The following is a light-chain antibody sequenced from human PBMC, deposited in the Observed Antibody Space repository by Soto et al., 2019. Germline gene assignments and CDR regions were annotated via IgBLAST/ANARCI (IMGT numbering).Light chain of an antibody. V-gene: IGLV1-47*01. Sequence: QSVLTQPPSASGTPGQRVTISCSGSSSNIGSNYVYCYQQLPGTAAKLLIYRNNQRPSGVPGRSYGSTSATSASPAISGIPSQDEADYDYDACDDSLSGWVFGGGTKVTVL. CDR1: SSNIGSNY. J-gene: IGLJ3*02. CDR3: DACDDSLSGWV. CDR2: RNN.